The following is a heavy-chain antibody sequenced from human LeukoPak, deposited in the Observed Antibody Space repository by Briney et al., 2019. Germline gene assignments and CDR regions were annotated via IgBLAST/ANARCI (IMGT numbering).Heavy chain of an antibody. CDR2: MSHSGST. CDR3: ARDMAGATSIDY. Sequence: SETLSLTCTVSGYSISSGYYWGWIRQPPGKGLEWIGSMSHSGSTYYYPSLRSRITISLDTSKNQFSLRLSSVTAADTAVYYCARDMAGATSIDYWGQGTLVTVSS. D-gene: IGHD1-26*01. V-gene: IGHV4-38-2*02. J-gene: IGHJ4*02. CDR1: GYSISSGYY.